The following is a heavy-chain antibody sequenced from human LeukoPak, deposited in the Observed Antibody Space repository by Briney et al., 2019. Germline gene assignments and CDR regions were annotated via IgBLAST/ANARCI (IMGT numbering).Heavy chain of an antibody. CDR1: GFTFSSYG. V-gene: IGHV3-30*03. CDR3: ARGPTYYDILTAD. Sequence: PGRSLRLSCAASGFTFSSYGMHWVRQAPGKGLEWVAVISYDGSNKYYADSVKGRFTISGDNSKNTLYLQMNSLRAEDTAVYYCARGPTYYDILTADWGQGTLVTVSS. CDR2: ISYDGSNK. J-gene: IGHJ4*02. D-gene: IGHD3-9*01.